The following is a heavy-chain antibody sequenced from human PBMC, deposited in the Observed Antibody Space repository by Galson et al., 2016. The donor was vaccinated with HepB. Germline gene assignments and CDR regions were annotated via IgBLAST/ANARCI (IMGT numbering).Heavy chain of an antibody. CDR3: IRGGRGPAFGSAY. CDR1: GFPFSDYW. D-gene: IGHD3-10*01. CDR2: INVDGSSA. Sequence: SLRLSCAASGFPFSDYWMHWVRQGPGKGLVWVSRINVDGSSAQYADSVKGRFTISRDNAKNTVYLQMNTLRVDDTAVYYCIRGGRGPAFGSAYWGQGTLVSVSS. V-gene: IGHV3-74*03. J-gene: IGHJ4*02.